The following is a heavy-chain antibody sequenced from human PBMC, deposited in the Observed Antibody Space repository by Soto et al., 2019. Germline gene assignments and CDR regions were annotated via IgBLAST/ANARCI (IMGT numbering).Heavy chain of an antibody. V-gene: IGHV1-69*02. Sequence: SVKDSCKDYGGTCKNYTIRWVRQAHKKGLEWMGRIIPILGIANYAQKFQGRATITADKSTSTAYMELSSLRSEDTAVYYCARFSSGGEESYYYYMDVWGKGTTVTVSS. CDR3: ARFSSGGEESYYYYMDV. J-gene: IGHJ6*03. CDR2: IIPILGIA. D-gene: IGHD3-16*01. CDR1: GGTCKNYT.